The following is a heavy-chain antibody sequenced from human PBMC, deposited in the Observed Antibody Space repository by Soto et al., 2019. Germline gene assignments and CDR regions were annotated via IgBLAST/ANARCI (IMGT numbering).Heavy chain of an antibody. J-gene: IGHJ6*03. CDR3: ASTRSRFTYYMDV. CDR1: GGSFSGYY. Sequence: SETLSLTCAVYGGSFSGYYWSWIRQPPRKGLEWIGEINHSGSTNYNPSLKSRVTISVDTSKNQFSLKLSSVTAADTAVYYCASTRSRFTYYMDVWGKGTTVTVSS. D-gene: IGHD3-3*01. CDR2: INHSGST. V-gene: IGHV4-34*01.